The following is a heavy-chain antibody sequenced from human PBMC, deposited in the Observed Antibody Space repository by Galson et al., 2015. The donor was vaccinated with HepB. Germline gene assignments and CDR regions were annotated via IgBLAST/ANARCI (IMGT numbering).Heavy chain of an antibody. CDR3: ARDTGGYYYDSSGCFDY. CDR2: ISAYNGNT. CDR1: GYTFTSYG. J-gene: IGHJ4*02. V-gene: IGHV1-18*01. D-gene: IGHD3-22*01. Sequence: SVKVSCKASGYTFTSYGISWVRQAPGQGLEWMGWISAYNGNTNYAQKLQGRVTMTTDTSTSTAYMELRSLRSDDTAVYYCARDTGGYYYDSSGCFDYWGQGTLVTVSS.